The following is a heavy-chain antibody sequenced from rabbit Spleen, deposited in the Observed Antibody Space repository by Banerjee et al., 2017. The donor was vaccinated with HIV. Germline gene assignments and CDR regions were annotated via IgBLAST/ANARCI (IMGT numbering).Heavy chain of an antibody. V-gene: IGHV1S40*01. CDR1: GFSFGSSYW. CDR2: IDAGSSGST. J-gene: IGHJ4*01. D-gene: IGHD4-1*01. Sequence: QSLEESGGDLVKPGASLTLTCTASGFSFGSSYWICWVRQAPGKGLEWIACIDAGSSGSTSYASWAKGRFTISKTSSTTVTLQMTSLTAADTAAYFCARDGYSSGWNFYLWGPGTLVTVS. CDR3: ARDGYSSGWNFYL.